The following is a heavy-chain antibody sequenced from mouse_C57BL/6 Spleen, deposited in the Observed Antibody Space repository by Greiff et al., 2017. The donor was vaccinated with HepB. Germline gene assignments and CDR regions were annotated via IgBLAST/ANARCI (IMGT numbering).Heavy chain of an antibody. D-gene: IGHD1-1*01. V-gene: IGHV1-81*01. CDR2: IYPRSGNT. Sequence: QVQLQQPGAELVKPGASVKLSCKASGYTFTSYGISWVKQRTGQGLEWIGEIYPRSGNTYYNEKFKGKATLTADKSSSTAYMELRSLTSEDSAVYFCARSPGNWAMDYWGQGTSVTVSS. CDR1: GYTFTSYG. CDR3: ARSPGNWAMDY. J-gene: IGHJ4*01.